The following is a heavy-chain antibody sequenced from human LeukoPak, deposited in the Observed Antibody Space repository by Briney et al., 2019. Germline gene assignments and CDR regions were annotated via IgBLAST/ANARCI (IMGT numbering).Heavy chain of an antibody. V-gene: IGHV3-23*01. Sequence: GGSLRLSCLASGITFSSSSMSWVRQAPGKGLEWVSAISPGDYTAYYADSVKGRFTVSRDNSKNTLYLQMNSLRVEDTAVYYCAKGRYVGDDWGQGTLVTVSS. CDR1: GITFSSSS. J-gene: IGHJ4*02. CDR3: AKGRYVGDD. CDR2: ISPGDYTA. D-gene: IGHD1-26*01.